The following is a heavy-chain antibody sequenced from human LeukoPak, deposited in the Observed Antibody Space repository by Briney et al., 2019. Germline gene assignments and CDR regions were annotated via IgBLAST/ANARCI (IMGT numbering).Heavy chain of an antibody. V-gene: IGHV1-2*02. CDR2: INPNNVDT. D-gene: IGHD6-13*01. CDR3: ARQGWQQLLMGLAFDI. J-gene: IGHJ3*02. Sequence: ASVRVSCKASGYTFTDYYIYWVRQAPGQSFEWMGWINPNNVDTNYEQKFQDRVTMTKDTSINTAYMELSRLRSDDTAVYYCARQGWQQLLMGLAFDIWGQGTMVTVSS. CDR1: GYTFTDYY.